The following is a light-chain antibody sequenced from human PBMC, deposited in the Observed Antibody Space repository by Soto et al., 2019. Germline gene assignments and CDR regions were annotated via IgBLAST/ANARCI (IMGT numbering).Light chain of an antibody. CDR2: LGS. Sequence: DIVMTQSPLSLPVTPGEPASISCRSSQSLLHSNGYNYLDWYLQKTGQSPQLPIYLGSNRASGVPDRCSGSGSGADFTLKTSSVEAGDVVVYYCMQAVPTPLTLGAGTKVDI. V-gene: IGKV2-28*01. CDR3: MQAVPTPLT. CDR1: QSLLHSNGYNY. J-gene: IGKJ3*01.